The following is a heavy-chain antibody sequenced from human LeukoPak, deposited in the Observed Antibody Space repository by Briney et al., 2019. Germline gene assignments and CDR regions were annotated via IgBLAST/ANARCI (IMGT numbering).Heavy chain of an antibody. V-gene: IGHV3-33*06. D-gene: IGHD3-22*01. Sequence: GGSLRLSCAASGFTFSSYGMHWVRQAPGKGLEWVAVIWYDGSNKYYADSVKGRFTISRDNSKNTLYLQLNSLRAEDTAVYFCAKRGVVIRVILVGFHKEAYYFDSWGQGALVTVSS. CDR3: AKRGVVIRVILVGFHKEAYYFDS. CDR1: GFTFSSYG. CDR2: IWYDGSNK. J-gene: IGHJ4*02.